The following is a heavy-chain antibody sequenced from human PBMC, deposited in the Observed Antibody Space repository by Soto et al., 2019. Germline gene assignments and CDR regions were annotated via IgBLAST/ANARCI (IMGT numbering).Heavy chain of an antibody. Sequence: PGGSLRLSCAASGFTFSSYAMHWVRQAPGKGLEWVAVTSYDGSNKYYADSVKGRFTISRDNSKNTLYLQMNSLRAEDTAVYYCARDTVVAAAGTYYYYYYGMDVWGQGTTVTVS. CDR2: TSYDGSNK. CDR3: ARDTVVAAAGTYYYYYYGMDV. CDR1: GFTFSSYA. V-gene: IGHV3-30-3*01. D-gene: IGHD6-13*01. J-gene: IGHJ6*02.